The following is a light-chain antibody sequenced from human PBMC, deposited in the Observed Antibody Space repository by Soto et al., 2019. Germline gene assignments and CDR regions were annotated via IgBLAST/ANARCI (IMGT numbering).Light chain of an antibody. Sequence: DIRMTQSPSTLSASVGDRVTITCRASQSISSWLAWYQQKPGKAPKLLIYDASSLESGVPSRFSGSGSGTEFTLTISSLQPDDFATYYCQQYNSYSITFGQGTRLE. CDR2: DAS. V-gene: IGKV1-5*01. CDR3: QQYNSYSIT. J-gene: IGKJ5*01. CDR1: QSISSW.